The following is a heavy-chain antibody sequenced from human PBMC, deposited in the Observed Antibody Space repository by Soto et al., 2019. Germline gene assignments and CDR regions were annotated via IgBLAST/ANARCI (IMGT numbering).Heavy chain of an antibody. D-gene: IGHD3-10*01. CDR1: GGSISSSSYY. CDR3: ARTNYCGSESYYIGGAFDI. V-gene: IGHV4-39*01. J-gene: IGHJ3*02. Sequence: QLQLQESGPGLVKPSETLSLTCTVSGGSISSSSYYWGWIRQPPGKGLEWIGSIYYSGSTYYNPSLKSRVNISVDTSKNQFSLKLSSVDAADTAVDYCARTNYCGSESYYIGGAFDIWGQGTMVTVSS. CDR2: IYYSGST.